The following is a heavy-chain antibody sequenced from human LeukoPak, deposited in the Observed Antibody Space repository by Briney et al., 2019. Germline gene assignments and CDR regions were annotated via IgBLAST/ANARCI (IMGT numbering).Heavy chain of an antibody. D-gene: IGHD4-17*01. CDR3: ARETYGDYDFDY. J-gene: IGHJ4*02. CDR2: ISAYNGNT. V-gene: IGHV1-18*01. CDR1: GYTFTSYG. Sequence: ASVKVSCKASGYTFTSYGISWVRQAPGQGLEWMGWISAYNGNTNYAQKLQGRVTMTTDASTSSAYMELRSLRSDDTAVYYCARETYGDYDFDYWGQGALVTVSS.